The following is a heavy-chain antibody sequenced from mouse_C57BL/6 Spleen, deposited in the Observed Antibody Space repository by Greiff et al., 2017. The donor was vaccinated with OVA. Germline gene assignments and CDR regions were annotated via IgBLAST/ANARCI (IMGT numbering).Heavy chain of an antibody. CDR3: ARELLPYAMDY. CDR2: ISSGSSTI. CDR1: GFTFSDYG. D-gene: IGHD1-1*01. Sequence: EVQLVESGGGLVKPGGSLKLSCAASGFTFSDYGMHWVRQAPEKGLEWVAYISSGSSTIYYADTAKGRFTISSDNAKNTLFLQMTRLWSDATAMSYCARELLPYAMDYWGQGTSVTVSS. V-gene: IGHV5-17*01. J-gene: IGHJ4*01.